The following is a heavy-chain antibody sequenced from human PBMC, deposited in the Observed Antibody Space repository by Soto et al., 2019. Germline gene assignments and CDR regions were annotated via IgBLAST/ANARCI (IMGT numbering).Heavy chain of an antibody. Sequence: GASVKVSCKASGYIFTDYDINWVRQATGQGLEWMGWVNPNSHNTGYAQKFQGRVTMTMDTSISTAYMELSGLTSEDTAIYYCARYFNSLDYWGQGTLGTVTS. CDR1: GYIFTDYD. J-gene: IGHJ4*02. CDR3: ARYFNSLDY. CDR2: VNPNSHNT. V-gene: IGHV1-8*01. D-gene: IGHD1-1*01.